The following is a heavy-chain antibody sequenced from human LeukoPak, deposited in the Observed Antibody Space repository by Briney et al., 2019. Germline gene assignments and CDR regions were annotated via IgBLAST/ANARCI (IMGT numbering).Heavy chain of an antibody. D-gene: IGHD5-18*01. Sequence: ASVKVSCRASGYTFTGYYMHWVRQAPGQGLEWMGWINPNSGGTNYAQKFQGRVTMTRDMSISTAYMELSRLRSDDTAVYYCARESADTARDLNYYFDYWGQGTLVTVSS. V-gene: IGHV1-2*02. CDR3: ARESADTARDLNYYFDY. J-gene: IGHJ4*02. CDR2: INPNSGGT. CDR1: GYTFTGYY.